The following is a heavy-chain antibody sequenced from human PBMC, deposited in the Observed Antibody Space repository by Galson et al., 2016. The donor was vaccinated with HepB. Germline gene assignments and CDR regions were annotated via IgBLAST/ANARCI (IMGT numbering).Heavy chain of an antibody. J-gene: IGHJ4*02. D-gene: IGHD3-3*01. CDR1: GFTFSSYW. V-gene: IGHV3-7*05. CDR3: ARPPTGDFWSGFYTY. Sequence: SLRLSCAASGFTFSSYWMNWVRQAPGKGLEWVANIKQDGSEKYYVDSVKGRLTISRDNAKNSLYLQMNSLRAEDTAVYYCARPPTGDFWSGFYTYWGQGTLVTVSS. CDR2: IKQDGSEK.